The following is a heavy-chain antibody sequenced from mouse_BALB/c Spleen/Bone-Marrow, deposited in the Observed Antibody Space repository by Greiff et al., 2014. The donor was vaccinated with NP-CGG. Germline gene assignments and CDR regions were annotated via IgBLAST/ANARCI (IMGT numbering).Heavy chain of an antibody. J-gene: IGHJ3*01. Sequence: EVQVVESGAELVKPGASVKLSCTASGFNIKDTYMYWVKQRPEQGLEWIGRIDPANGNTKYDPKFQDKATITADTSSNTAYLQLSSLTSEETAVYYCARYYYGSSLFAYWGQGTLVTVSA. D-gene: IGHD1-1*01. CDR2: IDPANGNT. CDR3: ARYYYGSSLFAY. V-gene: IGHV14-3*02. CDR1: GFNIKDTY.